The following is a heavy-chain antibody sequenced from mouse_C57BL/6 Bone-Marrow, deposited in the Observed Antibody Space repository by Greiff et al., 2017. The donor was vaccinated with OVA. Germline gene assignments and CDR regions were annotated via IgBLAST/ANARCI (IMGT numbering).Heavy chain of an antibody. CDR2: INPSTGGT. Sequence: EVKLQQSGPELVKPGASVKISCKASGYSFTGYYMNWVKQSPEKSLEWIGEINPSTGGTTYNQKFKAKATLTVDKSSSTAYMQLKSLTSEDSAVYYCARSVGAWFAYWGQGTLVTVSA. V-gene: IGHV1-42*01. CDR3: ARSVGAWFAY. J-gene: IGHJ3*01. CDR1: GYSFTGYY.